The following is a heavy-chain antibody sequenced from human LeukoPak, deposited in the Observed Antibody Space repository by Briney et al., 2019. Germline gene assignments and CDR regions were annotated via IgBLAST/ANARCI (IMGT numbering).Heavy chain of an antibody. J-gene: IGHJ4*02. D-gene: IGHD5-18*01. Sequence: PGESLKISCKGSGYSFTNYLIGWVRQMPGKGLEWMAIIYPGDSDTRYSPSFQGQVTISADKSISTAYLQWSSLKASDTAMYYRARQGYSYCHDYWGQGTLVTVSS. CDR3: ARQGYSYCHDY. CDR2: IYPGDSDT. CDR1: GYSFTNYL. V-gene: IGHV5-51*01.